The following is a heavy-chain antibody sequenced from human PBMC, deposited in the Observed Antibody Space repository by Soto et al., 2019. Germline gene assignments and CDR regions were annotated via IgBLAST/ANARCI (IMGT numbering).Heavy chain of an antibody. CDR1: GGSISTSDYY. D-gene: IGHD3-10*01. CDR3: ARDPRRTRGWHFDL. J-gene: IGHJ2*01. Sequence: QVQLQESGPGLVRPSQTLSLTCTVTGGSISTSDYYWSWIRQHPVRGLEWIGYVYLSGDTFYNPSLESRVFISVETSENRFSLNLTSVTAADTAVYYCARDPRRTRGWHFDLWGRGTQVTVSS. CDR2: VYLSGDT. V-gene: IGHV4-31*03.